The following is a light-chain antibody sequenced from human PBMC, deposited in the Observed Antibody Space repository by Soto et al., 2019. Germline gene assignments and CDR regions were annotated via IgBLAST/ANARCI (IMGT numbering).Light chain of an antibody. CDR3: QQYSSSQT. CDR1: QSVSSNH. CDR2: GGS. J-gene: IGKJ1*01. V-gene: IGKV3-20*01. Sequence: DIVLTQSPGTLSLSPGERATLSCRASQSVSSNHLAWYQQKPGQAPRLLIYGGSSRATGIPVRFSGSGSETDFTLTITRLEPEDFAVYYCQQYSSSQTLGQGTKVDIK.